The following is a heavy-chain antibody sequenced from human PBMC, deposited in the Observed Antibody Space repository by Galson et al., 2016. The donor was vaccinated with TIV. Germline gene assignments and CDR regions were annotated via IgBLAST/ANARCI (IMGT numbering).Heavy chain of an antibody. Sequence: SVKVSCKASGYTFTDYGISWVRQAPGQGLEWMGWIRGYSGNTNHAQKFQGRVTMTTNPSTRTAYMELRSLRCDDTAVYYCARERMSRLVGATQDVWGQGTLVSVSS. CDR1: GYTFTDYG. J-gene: IGHJ4*02. CDR2: IRGYSGNT. D-gene: IGHD1-26*01. CDR3: ARERMSRLVGATQDV. V-gene: IGHV1-18*01.